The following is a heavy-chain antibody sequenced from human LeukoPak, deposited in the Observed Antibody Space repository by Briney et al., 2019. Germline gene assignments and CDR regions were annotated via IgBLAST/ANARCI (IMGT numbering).Heavy chain of an antibody. V-gene: IGHV1-69*06. J-gene: IGHJ5*02. Sequence: SVKVSCKASGGTFSSYAISWVRQAPGQGLEWMGGIIPIFGTANYAQKFQGRVTITADTSTSTAYMELSSLRSEDTAVYYCARDHRGIAADWFDPWGQGTLVTVSS. CDR2: IIPIFGTA. CDR3: ARDHRGIAADWFDP. D-gene: IGHD6-13*01. CDR1: GGTFSSYA.